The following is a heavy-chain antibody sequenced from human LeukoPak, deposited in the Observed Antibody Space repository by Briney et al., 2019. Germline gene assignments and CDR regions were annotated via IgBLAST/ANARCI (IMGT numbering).Heavy chain of an antibody. Sequence: GGSLRLSCTASRFTFSTYAMSWVRQAPGKGLEWASSISGSGDTTYYTGSVKGRFTISRDNSKNALYLQMSSLRAEDTAVYYCAKSQRNDQQVVQRIDYWGQGTLVTVSS. V-gene: IGHV3-23*01. CDR2: ISGSGDTT. CDR3: AKSQRNDQQVVQRIDY. J-gene: IGHJ4*02. CDR1: RFTFSTYA. D-gene: IGHD2-2*01.